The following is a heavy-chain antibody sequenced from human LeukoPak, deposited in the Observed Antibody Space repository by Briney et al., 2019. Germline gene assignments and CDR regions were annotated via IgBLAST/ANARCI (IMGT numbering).Heavy chain of an antibody. Sequence: SETLSLTCAVYCRSFNGYYWSWIRQPPGRRVECIGEINHSGRTNYNPSLKSRATISVDTSKNQFSLKLSSVTAADTAVYYCARATSRYCSSTSCNTGFGYWGQGTLVTVSS. V-gene: IGHV4-34*01. J-gene: IGHJ4*02. CDR1: CRSFNGYY. CDR2: INHSGRT. CDR3: ARATSRYCSSTSCNTGFGY. D-gene: IGHD2-2*02.